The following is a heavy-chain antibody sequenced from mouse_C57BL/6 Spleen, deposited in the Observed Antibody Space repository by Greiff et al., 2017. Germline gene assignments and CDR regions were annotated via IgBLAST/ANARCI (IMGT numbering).Heavy chain of an antibody. CDR3: ERQLGRWYFDV. J-gene: IGHJ1*03. Sequence: EVKLMESGGGLVKPGGSLKLSCAASGFTFSSYTMSWVRQTPEKRLEWVATISGGGGNTYYPDSVKGRFTISRDNAKNTLYLQMSSLRSEDADLYYYERQLGRWYFDVWGTGTTVTVSS. CDR2: ISGGGGNT. CDR1: GFTFSSYT. V-gene: IGHV5-9*01. D-gene: IGHD4-1*01.